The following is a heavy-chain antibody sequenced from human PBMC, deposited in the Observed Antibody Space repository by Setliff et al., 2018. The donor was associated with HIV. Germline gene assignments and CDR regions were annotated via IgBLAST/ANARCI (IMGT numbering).Heavy chain of an antibody. Sequence: PSETLSLTCAVSGGSISSSNWWSWVRQPPGKGLEWIGEIYHSGGTNYNPSLKSRVTISVDTSKNQFSLKLSSVTAADTAVYYCARGRGYCSGGSCYSQWYFDLWGRGTLVTVSS. CDR1: GGSISSSNW. D-gene: IGHD2-15*01. CDR3: ARGRGYCSGGSCYSQWYFDL. J-gene: IGHJ2*01. CDR2: IYHSGGT. V-gene: IGHV4-4*02.